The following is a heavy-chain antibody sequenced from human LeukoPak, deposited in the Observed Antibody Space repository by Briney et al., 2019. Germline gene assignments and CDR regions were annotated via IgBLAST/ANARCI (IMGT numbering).Heavy chain of an antibody. Sequence: GGSLRLSRATSGFTFSSYAMSWVRQAPGKGLEWVSAISGSGGSTYYADSVKGRFTISRDNSKNTLYLQVNSLRAEDTAVYYCAKVFFWSVVVAATPRWFDPWGQGTLVTVSS. CDR1: GFTFSSYA. J-gene: IGHJ5*02. D-gene: IGHD2-15*01. CDR2: ISGSGGST. CDR3: AKVFFWSVVVAATPRWFDP. V-gene: IGHV3-23*01.